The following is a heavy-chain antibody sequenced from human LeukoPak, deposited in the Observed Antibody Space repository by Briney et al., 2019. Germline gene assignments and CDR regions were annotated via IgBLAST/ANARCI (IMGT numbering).Heavy chain of an antibody. V-gene: IGHV3-30*02. CDR2: IRYDGSNK. CDR1: GFTLSSYG. CDR3: AKDAGLWFGELSLFDY. Sequence: GGSLRLSCAASGFTLSSYGMHWVRQAPGKGLEWVAFIRYDGSNKYYADSVKGRFTISRDNSKNTLYLQMNSLRAEDTAVYYCAKDAGLWFGELSLFDYWGQGTLVAVSS. J-gene: IGHJ4*02. D-gene: IGHD3-10*01.